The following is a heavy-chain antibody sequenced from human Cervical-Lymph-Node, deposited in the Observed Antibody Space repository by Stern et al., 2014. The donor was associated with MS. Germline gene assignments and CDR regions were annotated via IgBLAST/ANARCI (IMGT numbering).Heavy chain of an antibody. V-gene: IGHV1-69*01. CDR3: ARDPQKSTYWSGGRSYERYFYGLDV. Sequence: QVQLVQSGAEVKEPGSSVRVSCKASGGIITSYAINWVRQAPGQGLEWMGGIIPMYGTANYAQRFQGRVTITADETTKIAHLELRSLASDDTAVYYCARDPQKSTYWSGGRSYERYFYGLDVWGQGTTVTVSS. CDR1: GGIITSYA. D-gene: IGHD2-15*01. CDR2: IIPMYGTA. J-gene: IGHJ6*02.